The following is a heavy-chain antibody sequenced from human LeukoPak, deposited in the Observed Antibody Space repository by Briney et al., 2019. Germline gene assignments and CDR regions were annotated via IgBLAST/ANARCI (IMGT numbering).Heavy chain of an antibody. CDR2: ISGSGNST. D-gene: IGHD6-19*01. CDR3: ARADHGWYTFDY. Sequence: GGSLRLSCAASGFTFNNYAMIWVRQAPGKGLEWVSVISGSGNSTYYADSVKGRFTISRDNSKNTLFLQMNSLRAKDTAVYYCARADHGWYTFDYWGQGTLVTVPS. CDR1: GFTFNNYA. J-gene: IGHJ4*02. V-gene: IGHV3-23*01.